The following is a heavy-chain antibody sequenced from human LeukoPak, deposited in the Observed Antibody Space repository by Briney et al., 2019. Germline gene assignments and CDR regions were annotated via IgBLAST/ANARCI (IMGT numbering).Heavy chain of an antibody. CDR3: ARSIIAAAGYNWFDP. J-gene: IGHJ5*02. V-gene: IGHV4-61*05. Sequence: PSETLSLTCTVSGGSISSGSYYWGWIRQPPGKGLEWIGYIYYSGSTNYNPSLKSRVTISVDTSKNQFSLKLSSVTAADTAVYYCARSIIAAAGYNWFDPWGQGTLVTVSS. CDR2: IYYSGST. CDR1: GGSISSGSYY. D-gene: IGHD6-13*01.